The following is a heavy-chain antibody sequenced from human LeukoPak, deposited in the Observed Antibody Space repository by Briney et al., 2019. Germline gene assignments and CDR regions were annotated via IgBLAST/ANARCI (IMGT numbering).Heavy chain of an antibody. D-gene: IGHD5-12*01. J-gene: IGHJ4*02. CDR1: GYTFTSYG. CDR3: ASGEDIVATIFYY. Sequence: ASVKVSCKASGYTFTSYGISWVRQAPGQGLEWMGWISAYNGNTNYAQKLQGRVTMTTDTSTSTAYKELRSLRSDDTAVYYCASGEDIVATIFYYWGQGTLVTVSS. V-gene: IGHV1-18*01. CDR2: ISAYNGNT.